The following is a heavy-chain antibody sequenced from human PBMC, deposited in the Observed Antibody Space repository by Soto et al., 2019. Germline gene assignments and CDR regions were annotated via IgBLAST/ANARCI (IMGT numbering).Heavy chain of an antibody. Sequence: ASVKVSCKAPADTFTSYYIHWVRQAPGHGLEWMGIINPNGGSTRFAQTFQGRITMTTDTSTSTVYMELRSLRSEDTAVYYCARDEHCSGGSCYSVSGYWGQGTLVTVSS. CDR3: ARDEHCSGGSCYSVSGY. CDR2: INPNGGST. CDR1: ADTFTSYY. D-gene: IGHD2-15*01. V-gene: IGHV1-46*01. J-gene: IGHJ4*02.